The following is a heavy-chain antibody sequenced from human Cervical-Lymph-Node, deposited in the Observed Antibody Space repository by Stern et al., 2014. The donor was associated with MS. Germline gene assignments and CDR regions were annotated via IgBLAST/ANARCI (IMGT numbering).Heavy chain of an antibody. J-gene: IGHJ4*02. CDR2: ITPDFGTT. V-gene: IGHV1-69*06. CDR3: ARGGGLVGYFDY. D-gene: IGHD1-26*01. Sequence: VQLVESGAEVKKPGSSVKVSCKASGDTFSSYAINWVRQAPGHGLEWMGGITPDFGTTNYAQKFQGRVTITAEKSTNTAYMELMTLRSEDTAVYYCARGGGLVGYFDYWGQGTLVSVSS. CDR1: GDTFSSYA.